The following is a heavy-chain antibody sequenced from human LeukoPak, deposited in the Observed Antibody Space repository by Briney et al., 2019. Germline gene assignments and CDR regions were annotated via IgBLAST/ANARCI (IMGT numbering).Heavy chain of an antibody. V-gene: IGHV1-18*01. CDR3: ARVFGVNYYMDV. J-gene: IGHJ6*03. D-gene: IGHD3-3*01. Sequence: SVKVSCKTSGYTFTSYDISWVRQAPGQGLEWMGWISAYNGNTNYAQKLQGRVTMTTDTSTSTAYMELRSLRSDDTAVYYCARVFGVNYYMDVWGKGTTVTVSS. CDR2: ISAYNGNT. CDR1: GYTFTSYD.